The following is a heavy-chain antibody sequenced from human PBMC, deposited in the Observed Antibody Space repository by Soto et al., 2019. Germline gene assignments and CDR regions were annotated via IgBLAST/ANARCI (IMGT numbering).Heavy chain of an antibody. D-gene: IGHD3-3*01. CDR1: GFTFSSNS. Sequence: EVRVVESGGGLVQPGGSLRLSCAASGFTFSSNSMNWVRQAPGKGLEWISYISSSSSTIYADSVKGRFTISRDNAKNSLYLQMNSLRDEDTAVYYCARVIWSGHLTSDLWVQGTLVTVSS. CDR2: ISSSSSTI. V-gene: IGHV3-48*02. J-gene: IGHJ5*02. CDR3: ARVIWSGHLTSDL.